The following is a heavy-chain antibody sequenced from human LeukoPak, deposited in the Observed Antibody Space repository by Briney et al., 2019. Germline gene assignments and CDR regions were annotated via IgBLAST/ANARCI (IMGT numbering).Heavy chain of an antibody. J-gene: IGHJ4*02. D-gene: IGHD3-22*01. V-gene: IGHV4-39*07. Sequence: SETLSLTCTVSGGSISSRGYYWSWIRQPPGKGLEWIGEINHSGSTNYNPSLKSRVTISVDTSKNQFSLKLSSVTAADTAVYYCERGDSSGSYWGQGTLVIVSS. CDR1: GGSISSRGYY. CDR3: ERGDSSGSY. CDR2: INHSGST.